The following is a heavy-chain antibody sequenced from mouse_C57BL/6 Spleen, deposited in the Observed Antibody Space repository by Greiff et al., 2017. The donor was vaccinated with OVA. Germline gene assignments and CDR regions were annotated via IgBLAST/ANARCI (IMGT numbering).Heavy chain of an antibody. Sequence: EVMLVESGGGLVQPGESLKLSCESNEYEFPSHDMSWVRKTPEKRLELVAAINSDGGSTYYPDTMERRFIISRDNTKKTLYLQMSSLRSEDTALYYCARAPYYYGSSYWYFDVWGTGTTVTVSS. D-gene: IGHD1-1*01. CDR2: INSDGGST. V-gene: IGHV5-2*03. J-gene: IGHJ1*03. CDR1: EYEFPSHD. CDR3: ARAPYYYGSSYWYFDV.